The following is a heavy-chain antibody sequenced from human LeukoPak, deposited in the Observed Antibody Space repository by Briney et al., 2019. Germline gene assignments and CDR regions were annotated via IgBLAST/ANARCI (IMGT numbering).Heavy chain of an antibody. CDR2: ISSNEYDT. J-gene: IGHJ4*02. CDR1: GFTFSAYF. V-gene: IGHV3-64D*06. Sequence: GGSLRLSCSASGFTFSAYFMHWVRQAPGKGLEYVSSISSNEYDTYYADSVKGRFTISRDNSKNTLFLQMSSLRAEDTAVYYCVKDLNGTWSFDYWGQGTLVTVAS. CDR3: VKDLNGTWSFDY. D-gene: IGHD2-8*01.